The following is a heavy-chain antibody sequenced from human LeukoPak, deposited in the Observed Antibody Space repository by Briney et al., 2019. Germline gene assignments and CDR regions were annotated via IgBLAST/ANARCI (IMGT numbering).Heavy chain of an antibody. Sequence: PGGSLRLSCAASGFTVSSNYMSWVRQAPGKGLEWVSVIYSGGSTYYADSVKGRFTISRDNSKNTLYLQMNSLRAEDTAVYYCARQNCGGDCSSPSYWYFDLWGRNTLVTVSS. J-gene: IGHJ2*01. CDR1: GFTVSSNY. V-gene: IGHV3-53*01. CDR3: ARQNCGGDCSSPSYWYFDL. CDR2: IYSGGST. D-gene: IGHD2-21*02.